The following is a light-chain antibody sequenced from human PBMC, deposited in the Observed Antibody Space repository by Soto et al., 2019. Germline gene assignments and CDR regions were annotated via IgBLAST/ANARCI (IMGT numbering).Light chain of an antibody. CDR1: QSISSY. CDR2: AAS. Sequence: DIQMTQSPSSLSASVGDRVTITCRASQSISSYLNWYQQKPGKAPKALIYAASTLQSGVPSRLSGSGSGRDFTLTINWLQPEDFATYYCQQSYSTPWTFGQGTRVDI. CDR3: QQSYSTPWT. V-gene: IGKV1-39*01. J-gene: IGKJ1*01.